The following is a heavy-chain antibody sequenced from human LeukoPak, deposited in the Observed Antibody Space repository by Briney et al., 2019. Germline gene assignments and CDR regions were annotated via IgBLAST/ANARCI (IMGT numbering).Heavy chain of an antibody. Sequence: KPSETLSLTCAVSGYSISSGYYWGWIRQPPGKGLEWIGSIYHSGSTYYNPSLKSRVTISVDTSKNQFSLKLSSVTAADTAVYYCAXXXXXXXXXQXAFDXWGQGTMVTXXS. V-gene: IGHV4-38-2*01. J-gene: IGHJ3*02. CDR1: GYSISSGYY. CDR2: IYHSGST. CDR3: AXXXXXXXXXQXAFDX. D-gene: IGHD2-2*01.